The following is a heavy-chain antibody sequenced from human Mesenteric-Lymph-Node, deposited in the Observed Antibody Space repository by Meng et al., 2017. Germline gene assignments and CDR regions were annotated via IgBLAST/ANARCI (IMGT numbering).Heavy chain of an antibody. CDR1: GDSVSSNSAA. V-gene: IGHV6-1*01. J-gene: IGHJ6*02. Sequence: QTLSLTCAISGDSVSSNSAAWNWIRQSPSRGLEWLGRTYYRSKWYNDYAVSVKSRITINPDTSKNQFSLQLNSVTPEDTAVYYCARGTAVAGVHYYYGMDVWGQGTTVTVSS. CDR3: ARGTAVAGVHYYYGMDV. CDR2: TYYRSKWYN. D-gene: IGHD6-19*01.